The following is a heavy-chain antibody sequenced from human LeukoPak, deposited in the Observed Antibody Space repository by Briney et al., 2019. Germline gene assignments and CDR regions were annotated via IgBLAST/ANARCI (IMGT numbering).Heavy chain of an antibody. V-gene: IGHV1-2*06. CDR2: ISPNSGGT. CDR3: AREGWWVRGVIIPFDY. CDR1: GYTFTGYY. Sequence: GASVKVSCKASGYTFTGYYMHWVRQAPGQGLEWMGRISPNSGGTNYAQKFQGRVTMTRDTSISTAYMELSRLRSDDTAVYYCAREGWWVRGVIIPFDYWGQGTLVTVSS. D-gene: IGHD3-10*01. J-gene: IGHJ4*02.